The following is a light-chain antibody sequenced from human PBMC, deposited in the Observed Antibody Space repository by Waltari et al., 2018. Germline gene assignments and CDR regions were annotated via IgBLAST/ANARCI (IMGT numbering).Light chain of an antibody. CDR2: KVS. J-gene: IGKJ1*01. V-gene: IGKV2-30*01. Sequence: DVVMTQSPLSLPVTLGQPASISCRSSLSLVSSDGNTYFHWFQHRPGQSPRRLLYKVSNRDSGVPDRFSGRGSGTDCTLRISRVEAEDVGVYYCMQGTHWPWTFGPGTKVEIK. CDR1: LSLVSSDGNTY. CDR3: MQGTHWPWT.